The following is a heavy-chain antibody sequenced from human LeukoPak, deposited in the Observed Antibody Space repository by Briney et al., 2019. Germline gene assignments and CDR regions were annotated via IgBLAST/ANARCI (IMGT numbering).Heavy chain of an antibody. V-gene: IGHV3-66*01. D-gene: IGHD2-21*01. J-gene: IGHJ5*02. CDR1: AFTGSGNY. CDR3: ARGLSDNCFDP. Sequence: GGSLRLSCAASAFTGSGNYMSWVRQAPGKGLEWVSVIYSGGSTYYADSVKGRFTISRDKSKNTLYLQMNSLRAEDTAVYYCARGLSDNCFDPWGQGTLVTVSS. CDR2: IYSGGST.